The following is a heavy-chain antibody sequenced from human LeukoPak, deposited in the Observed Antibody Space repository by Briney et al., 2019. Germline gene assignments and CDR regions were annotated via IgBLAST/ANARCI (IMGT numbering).Heavy chain of an antibody. CDR1: GFTFSSYG. Sequence: GGSLRLSCAVSGFTFSSYGMTWVRQAPGKGLEWVAFIRYDGSNKYYADSVKGRFTISRDNSKNTLYLQMNSLRAEDTAVYYCARDQGSGWYWAGYFDYWGQGTLVTVSS. D-gene: IGHD6-19*01. CDR3: ARDQGSGWYWAGYFDY. CDR2: IRYDGSNK. J-gene: IGHJ4*02. V-gene: IGHV3-30*02.